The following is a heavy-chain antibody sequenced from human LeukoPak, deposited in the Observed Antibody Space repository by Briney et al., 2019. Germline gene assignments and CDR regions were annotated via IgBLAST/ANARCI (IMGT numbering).Heavy chain of an antibody. D-gene: IGHD6-19*01. CDR2: IYYSGST. J-gene: IGHJ4*02. Sequence: SETLSLTCTVSGGSISSYYWSWIRQPPGKGLEWIGYIYYSGSTNYNPSLKSRVTISVDTSKNQFSLKLSSVTAADTAVYYCARHPPPLGGSGWYSFDYWGQGTLVTVSS. CDR3: ARHPPPLGGSGWYSFDY. V-gene: IGHV4-59*01. CDR1: GGSISSYY.